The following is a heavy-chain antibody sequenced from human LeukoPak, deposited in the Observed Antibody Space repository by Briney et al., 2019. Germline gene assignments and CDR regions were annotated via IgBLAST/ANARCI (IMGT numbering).Heavy chain of an antibody. CDR1: GGSIIRYY. J-gene: IGHJ6*02. D-gene: IGHD5-18*01. CDR2: LYYVVGT. V-gene: IGHV4-59*01. CDR3: ASDRRGYSYGFDDYYYYGMDV. Sequence: SEPLSLTCAVSGGSIIRYYWSGIREPPGERLEWMWYLYYVVGTNYNHPLMSRLTISVDTSKNQFSLKLSSVTAADTAVYYCASDRRGYSYGFDDYYYYGMDVWVQGTTVTVSS.